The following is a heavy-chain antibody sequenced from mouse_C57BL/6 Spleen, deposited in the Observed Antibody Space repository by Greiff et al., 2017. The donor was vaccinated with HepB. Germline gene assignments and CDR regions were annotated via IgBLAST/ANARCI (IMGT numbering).Heavy chain of an antibody. CDR1: GYTFTDYY. J-gene: IGHJ4*01. D-gene: IGHD6-5*01. V-gene: IGHV1-76*01. CDR2: IYPGSGNT. CDR3: ARCLSDAMDY. Sequence: QVQLQQSGAELVRPGASVKLSCKASGYTFTDYYINWVKQRPGQGLEWIARIYPGSGNTYYNEKFKGKATLTAEKSSSTAYMQLSSLTSEDSAVYFCARCLSDAMDYWGQGTSVTVSS.